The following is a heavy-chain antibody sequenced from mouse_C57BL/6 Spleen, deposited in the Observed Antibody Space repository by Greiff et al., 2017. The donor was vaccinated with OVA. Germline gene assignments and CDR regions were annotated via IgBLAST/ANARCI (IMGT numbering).Heavy chain of an antibody. J-gene: IGHJ3*01. CDR1: GYAFSSSW. CDR3: AREGGGSSPGFAY. D-gene: IGHD1-1*01. Sequence: QVQLQQSGPELVKPGASVKISCKASGYAFSSSWMNWVKQRPGKGLEWIGRIYPGDGDTNYNGKFKGKATLTADKSSSTAYMQLSSLTSEDSAVYFCAREGGGSSPGFAYWGQGTLVTVSA. V-gene: IGHV1-82*01. CDR2: IYPGDGDT.